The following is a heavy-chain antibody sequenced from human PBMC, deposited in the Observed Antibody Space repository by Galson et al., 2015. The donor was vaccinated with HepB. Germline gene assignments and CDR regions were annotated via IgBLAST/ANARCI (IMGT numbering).Heavy chain of an antibody. D-gene: IGHD1-26*01. CDR2: ISGSGGST. CDR3: AKNLVGATTARYFDY. CDR1: GFTFSSYA. V-gene: IGHV3-23*01. Sequence: SLRLSCAASGFTFSSYAMSWVRQAPGKGLEWVSAISGSGGSTYYADSVKGRFTISRDNSKNTLYLQMNSLRAEDTAVYYCAKNLVGATTARYFDYWGQGTLVTVSS. J-gene: IGHJ4*02.